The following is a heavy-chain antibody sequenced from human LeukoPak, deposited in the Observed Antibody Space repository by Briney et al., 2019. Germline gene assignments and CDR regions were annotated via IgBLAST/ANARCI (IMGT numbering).Heavy chain of an antibody. J-gene: IGHJ5*02. Sequence: PSETLSLTCAAYGGSFSGYYWSWIRQPPGKGLEWIGEINHSGSTNYNPSLKSRVNISVDTSKNQFSLKLSSVTAADTAVYYCARGLGYYDSSGAWGQGTLVTVSS. V-gene: IGHV4-34*01. CDR1: GGSFSGYY. D-gene: IGHD3-22*01. CDR2: INHSGST. CDR3: ARGLGYYDSSGA.